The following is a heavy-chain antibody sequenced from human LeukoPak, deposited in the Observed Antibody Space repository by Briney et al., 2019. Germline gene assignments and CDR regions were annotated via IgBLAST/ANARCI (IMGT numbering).Heavy chain of an antibody. D-gene: IGHD1-1*01. Sequence: ASVKVSCKASGYTFTSYGISWVRQAPGQGLEWMGWISAYNGNTNYAQKLQGRVTMTTDTSTSTAYMELRSLRSDDTAMFYCARDPPGTTAFDLWGQGTVVTVSS. CDR1: GYTFTSYG. J-gene: IGHJ3*01. CDR2: ISAYNGNT. V-gene: IGHV1-18*01. CDR3: ARDPPGTTAFDL.